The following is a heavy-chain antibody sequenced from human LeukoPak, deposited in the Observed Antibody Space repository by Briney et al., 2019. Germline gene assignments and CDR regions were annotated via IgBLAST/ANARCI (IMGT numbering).Heavy chain of an antibody. CDR3: ARRAGAYSHPYDY. Sequence: GGSLRLSCTVSGFTVSSNSMSWVRQAPGKGLEWVSFIYSSVTHYSDSVKGRFAISRDNSKNTLYLQMNSLRAEDTAVYYCARRAGAYSHPYDYWGQGTLVTVSS. D-gene: IGHD4/OR15-4a*01. CDR2: IYSSVT. V-gene: IGHV3-53*01. CDR1: GFTVSSNS. J-gene: IGHJ4*02.